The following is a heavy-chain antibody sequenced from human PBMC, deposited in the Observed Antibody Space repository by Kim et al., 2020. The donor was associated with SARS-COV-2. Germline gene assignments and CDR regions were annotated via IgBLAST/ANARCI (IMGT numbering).Heavy chain of an antibody. CDR3: ASSGYSSGWYSIYYYGMDV. V-gene: IGHV1-2*06. CDR1: GYTFTGYY. CDR2: INPNSGGT. D-gene: IGHD6-19*01. J-gene: IGHJ6*02. Sequence: ASVKVSCKASGYTFTGYYMHWVRQAPGQGLEWMGRINPNSGGTNYAQKFQGRVTMTRDTSISTAYMELSRLRSDDTAVYYCASSGYSSGWYSIYYYGMDVWGQGTTVTVSS.